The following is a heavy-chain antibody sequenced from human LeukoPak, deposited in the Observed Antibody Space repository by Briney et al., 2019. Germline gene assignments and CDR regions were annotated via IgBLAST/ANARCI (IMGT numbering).Heavy chain of an antibody. CDR1: GFAFSSFA. CDR2: VSDSGVNT. Sequence: PGGSLRLSCAASGFAFSSFAMTWVRRSPGKGLEWVSSVSDSGVNTYYAGSVRGRFTVSRDNFKNILYLQMNSLTVEDTAFYYCSKGRGSTLTNIDFWGQGALVTVSS. CDR3: SKGRGSTLTNIDF. V-gene: IGHV3-23*01. J-gene: IGHJ4*02. D-gene: IGHD4-11*01.